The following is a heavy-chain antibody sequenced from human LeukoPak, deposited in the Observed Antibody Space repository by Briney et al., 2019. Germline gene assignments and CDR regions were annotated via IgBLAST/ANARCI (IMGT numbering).Heavy chain of an antibody. D-gene: IGHD3-16*01. CDR1: GGSISSGGYY. J-gene: IGHJ6*02. CDR2: IYYSGST. V-gene: IGHV4-31*03. Sequence: TSETLSLTCTVSGGSISSGGYYWSWIRQHPGEGLEWIGYIYYSGSTYYNPSLKSRVTISVDTSKNQFSLKLSSVTAADTAVYYCARDSRGGYYYGMDVWGQGTTVTVSS. CDR3: ARDSRGGYYYGMDV.